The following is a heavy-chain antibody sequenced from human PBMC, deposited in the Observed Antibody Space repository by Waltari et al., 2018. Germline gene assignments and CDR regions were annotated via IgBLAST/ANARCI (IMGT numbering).Heavy chain of an antibody. D-gene: IGHD1-26*01. CDR1: GGSFSGYY. V-gene: IGHV4-34*01. CDR2: INHSGST. J-gene: IGHJ4*02. Sequence: QVQLQQWGAGLLKPSATLSLTCAVYGGSFSGYYWSWIRQPPGKGLEWMGEINHSGSTNYNPSLKSRVTISVEASKNQFSLKLSSVTAADTAVYYFARGAYRYSGSYSFRPKEIELDYWGQGTLSPSPQ. CDR3: ARGAYRYSGSYSFRPKEIELDY.